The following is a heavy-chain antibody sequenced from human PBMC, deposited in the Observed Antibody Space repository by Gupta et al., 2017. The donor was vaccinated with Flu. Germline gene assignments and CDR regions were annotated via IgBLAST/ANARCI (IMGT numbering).Heavy chain of an antibody. V-gene: IGHV4-34*01. Sequence: QVQLQQWGAGLLKPSETLSLTCAVYGGSFSGYYWSWIRQPPGKGLEWIGEINHSGSTNYNPSLKSRVTISVDTSKNQFSLKLSSVTAADTAVYYCARRYCSSTSCYEGGYYFDYWGQGTLVPSPQ. D-gene: IGHD2-2*01. CDR1: GGSFSGYY. CDR3: ARRYCSSTSCYEGGYYFDY. J-gene: IGHJ4*02. CDR2: INHSGST.